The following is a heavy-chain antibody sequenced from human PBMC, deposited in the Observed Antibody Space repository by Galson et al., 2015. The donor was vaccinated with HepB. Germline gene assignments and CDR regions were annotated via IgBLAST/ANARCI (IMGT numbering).Heavy chain of an antibody. Sequence: SVKVSCKASGYTFTAYYIHWVRQAPGQGLEWMGWISPNSGGTNYARNFQGRVTMTRDTSINTAYMELSSLRSDDTAVCYCARGCSSSYYFFDYWGQGTLVTVSS. CDR3: ARGCSSSYYFFDY. CDR2: ISPNSGGT. J-gene: IGHJ4*02. V-gene: IGHV1-2*02. D-gene: IGHD6-13*01. CDR1: GYTFTAYY.